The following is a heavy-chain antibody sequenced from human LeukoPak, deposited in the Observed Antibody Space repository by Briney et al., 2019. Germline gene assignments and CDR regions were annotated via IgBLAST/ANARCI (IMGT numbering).Heavy chain of an antibody. CDR3: ARDLHWGASDY. V-gene: IGHV3-74*01. CDR2: ISKDGSDS. Sequence: PGGSLRLSCAASGFTFTSHWMHWVSQVPGKGLVWVSRISKDGSDSFYADSVKGRFTISRDNARNTVELQMNSLRPEDTAVYYCARDLHWGASDYWGQGTLVTVSS. D-gene: IGHD1-26*01. CDR1: GFTFTSHW. J-gene: IGHJ4*02.